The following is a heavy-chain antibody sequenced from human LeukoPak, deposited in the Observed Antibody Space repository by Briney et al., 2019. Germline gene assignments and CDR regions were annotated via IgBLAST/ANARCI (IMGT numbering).Heavy chain of an antibody. CDR2: INPNSGGT. V-gene: IGHV1-2*02. Sequence: ASVKVSCKASGYTFTGYYMHWVRQAPGQGLEWMGWINPNSGGTNYAQKFQGRVTMTRDMSTSTVYMELSSLRSEDTAVYYCARVGKLTYYFDYWGQGTLVTVSS. D-gene: IGHD4/OR15-4a*01. J-gene: IGHJ4*02. CDR1: GYTFTGYY. CDR3: ARVGKLTYYFDY.